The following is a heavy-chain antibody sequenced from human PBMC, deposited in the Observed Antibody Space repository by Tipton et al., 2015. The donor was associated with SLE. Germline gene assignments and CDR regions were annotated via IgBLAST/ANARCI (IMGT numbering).Heavy chain of an antibody. CDR2: MHNSGDS. D-gene: IGHD6-19*01. CDR3: ARHGVKQWLVSYFDY. CDR1: GISISTHY. Sequence: TLSLTCKVSGISISTHYWSWIRQPPGKGLEWIGQMHNSGDSTYNPSLKSRVTISVDTSKNQFSLKLSSVTAADTAVYYCARHGVKQWLVSYFDYWGQGTLVTVSS. J-gene: IGHJ4*02. V-gene: IGHV4-59*08.